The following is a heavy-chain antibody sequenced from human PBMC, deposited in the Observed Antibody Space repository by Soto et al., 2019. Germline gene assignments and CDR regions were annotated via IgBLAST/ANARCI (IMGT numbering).Heavy chain of an antibody. CDR3: ARDGGYCSSTSCQYPQQEYYFDY. J-gene: IGHJ4*02. D-gene: IGHD2-2*01. CDR2: IWYDGSNK. V-gene: IGHV3-33*01. CDR1: GFTFSIYG. Sequence: QVQLVEAGGGVVPPGRSLRLSCAASGFTFSIYGMHWVRQAPGKGLEWVAVIWYDGSNKYYADSVKGRFTISRDNSKNTLYLDMNSLRADDTAVYYCARDGGYCSSTSCQYPQQEYYFDYWGQGTLVTVSS.